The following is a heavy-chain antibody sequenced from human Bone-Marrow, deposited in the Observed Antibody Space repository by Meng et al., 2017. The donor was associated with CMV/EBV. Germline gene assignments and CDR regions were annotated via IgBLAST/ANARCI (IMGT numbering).Heavy chain of an antibody. CDR2: ISSSTTYI. J-gene: IGHJ4*02. CDR3: AKDQAYSSSCGLFDY. Sequence: ESLKISCAASGFTLSSYTMNWVRQAPGKGLEWVSSISSSTTYIYYADSVTGRFTISRDNSKNTLYLQMNSRRAEDTAVYYCAKDQAYSSSCGLFDYWGQGTLVTVSS. V-gene: IGHV3-21*04. CDR1: GFTLSSYT. D-gene: IGHD6-6*01.